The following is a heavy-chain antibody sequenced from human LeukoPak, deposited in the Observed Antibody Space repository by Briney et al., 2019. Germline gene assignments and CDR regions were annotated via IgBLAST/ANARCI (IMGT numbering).Heavy chain of an antibody. CDR1: GGSISSYY. D-gene: IGHD6-19*01. J-gene: IGHJ4*02. V-gene: IGHV4-59*01. Sequence: SETLSLTCTVSGGSISSYYWSWIRQPPGKGLGWIGYIYYSGSTNYNPSLKSRVTISVDTSTNQFSLKLSSVTAADTAVYYCARVRYSSGWYDTDFDYWGQGTMVTVSS. CDR2: IYYSGST. CDR3: ARVRYSSGWYDTDFDY.